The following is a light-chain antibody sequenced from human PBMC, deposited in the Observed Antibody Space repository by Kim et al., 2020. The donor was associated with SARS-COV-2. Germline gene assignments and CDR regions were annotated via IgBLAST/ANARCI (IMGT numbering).Light chain of an antibody. CDR3: QQYYDSPST. Sequence: ATIKCTSSQSVFYNSNKKDHLAWYQQKPGQSPKLLIYWASVRESGVPDRFSGGGSGTDFSLTINRLQAADAAVYYCQQYYDSPSTFGPGTKVDIK. CDR2: WAS. J-gene: IGKJ3*01. V-gene: IGKV4-1*01. CDR1: QSVFYNSNKKDH.